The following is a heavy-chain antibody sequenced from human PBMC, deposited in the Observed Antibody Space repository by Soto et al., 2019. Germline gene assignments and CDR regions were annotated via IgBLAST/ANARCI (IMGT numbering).Heavy chain of an antibody. CDR3: AKLWGTTEWELPVDY. V-gene: IGHV3-23*01. J-gene: IGHJ4*02. CDR1: GFTFSSYA. CDR2: ISGSGGST. D-gene: IGHD1-26*01. Sequence: EVQLLESGGGLVQPGGSLRLSCAASGFTFSSYAMSWVRQAPGQGLEWVSAISGSGGSTYYAYSVKGRFTISRDNSKNTLYLQMNSLRAEDTAVYYCAKLWGTTEWELPVDYWGQGTLVTVSS.